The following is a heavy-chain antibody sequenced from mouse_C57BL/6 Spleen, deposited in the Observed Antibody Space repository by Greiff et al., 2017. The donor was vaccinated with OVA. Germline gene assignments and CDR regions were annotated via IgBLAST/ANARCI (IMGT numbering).Heavy chain of an antibody. D-gene: IGHD2-4*01. CDR3: ARGRDYDGAWFAY. V-gene: IGHV1-64*01. Sequence: VQLQQSGAELVKPGASVKLSCKASGYTFTSYWMHWVKQRPGQGLEWIGMIHPNSGSTNYNEKFKSKATLTVDKSSSTAYMQLSSLTSEDSAVYYCARGRDYDGAWFAYWGQGTLVTVSA. CDR2: IHPNSGST. CDR1: GYTFTSYW. J-gene: IGHJ3*01.